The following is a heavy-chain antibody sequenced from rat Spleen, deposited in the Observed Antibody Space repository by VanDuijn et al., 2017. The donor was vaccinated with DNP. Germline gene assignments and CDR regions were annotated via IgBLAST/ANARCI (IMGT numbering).Heavy chain of an antibody. CDR2: ISITGSTT. CDR1: GFTFSKYY. V-gene: IGHV5-25*01. J-gene: IGHJ3*01. D-gene: IGHD1-6*01. Sequence: EVQLVESGGGLVQPGRSLNLSCAASGFTFSKYYMAWVRQTPKKGLEWIATISITGSTTSYLDSVKGRFTLSRDNAKSTPYLHLNSLKSEDTATYYCVRQRVMYTTATGFAYWGQGTLVSVSS. CDR3: VRQRVMYTTATGFAY.